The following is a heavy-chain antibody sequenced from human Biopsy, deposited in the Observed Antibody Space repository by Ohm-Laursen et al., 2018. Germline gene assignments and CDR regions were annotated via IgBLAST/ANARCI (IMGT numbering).Heavy chain of an antibody. Sequence: GSLRLSCAASGLTFHTYAMNWVRQAPGKGLEWVAHIDASDYNTYYADSVRGRFTISRDNSKQMVHLEINSLTADDTAVYYCVKQWGGYNFDSRGPGTLVTVSS. V-gene: IGHV3-23*01. J-gene: IGHJ5*01. CDR2: IDASDYNT. CDR1: GLTFHTYA. D-gene: IGHD1-14*01. CDR3: VKQWGGYNFDS.